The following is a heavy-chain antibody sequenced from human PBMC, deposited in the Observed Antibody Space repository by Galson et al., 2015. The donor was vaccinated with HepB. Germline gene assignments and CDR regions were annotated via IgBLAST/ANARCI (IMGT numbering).Heavy chain of an antibody. CDR1: GFTFSSYS. CDR2: ISSSSTI. Sequence: SLRLSCAASGFTFSSYSMNWVRQAPGKGLEWVSYISSSSTIYYADSVKGRFTISRDNAKNSLYLQMNSLRAEDTAVYYCARDRGYCSSTSCYGAFDIWGQGTMVTVSS. J-gene: IGHJ3*02. D-gene: IGHD2-2*01. V-gene: IGHV3-48*01. CDR3: ARDRGYCSSTSCYGAFDI.